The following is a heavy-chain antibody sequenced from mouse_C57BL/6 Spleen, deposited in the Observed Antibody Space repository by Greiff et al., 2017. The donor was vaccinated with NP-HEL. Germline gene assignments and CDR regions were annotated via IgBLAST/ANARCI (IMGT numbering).Heavy chain of an antibody. J-gene: IGHJ4*01. CDR3: ARESYSNYYYYAMDY. V-gene: IGHV1-54*01. CDR1: GYAFTNYL. CDR2: INPGSGGT. Sequence: QVHVKQSGAELVRPGTSVKVSCKASGYAFTNYLIEWVKQRPGQGLEWIGVINPGSGGTNYNEKFKGKATLTADKSSSTAYMQLSSLTSEDSAVYFCARESYSNYYYYAMDYWGQGTSVTVSS. D-gene: IGHD2-5*01.